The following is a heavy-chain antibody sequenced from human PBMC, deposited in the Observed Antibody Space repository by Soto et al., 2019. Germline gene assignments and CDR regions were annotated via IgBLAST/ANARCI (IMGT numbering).Heavy chain of an antibody. V-gene: IGHV3-72*01. CDR2: TRNKDNSYTT. CDR3: ARDRNIWSFDY. J-gene: IGHJ4*02. D-gene: IGHD2-8*02. Sequence: GGSLRLSCAASGFTFSDHHIHWVRQAPGQGLEWVGPTRNKDNSYTTEYAASVKGRFTISRDESNNSLFLHMSSLKTEDTAVYYCARDRNIWSFDYWGQGTLVTVAS. CDR1: GFTFSDHH.